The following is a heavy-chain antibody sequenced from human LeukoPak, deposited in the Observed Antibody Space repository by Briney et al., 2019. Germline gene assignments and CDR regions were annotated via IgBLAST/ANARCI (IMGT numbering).Heavy chain of an antibody. CDR1: GFTFDDYA. D-gene: IGHD5-18*01. CDR3: TKSIGYSYGTGTFDI. CDR2: ISWNSGSI. V-gene: IGHV3-9*03. Sequence: GGSLRPSCAASGFTFDDYAMHWVRQAPGKGLEWVSGISWNSGSIGYADSVKGRFTISRDNAKNSLYLQMNSLRAEDMALYYCTKSIGYSYGTGTFDIWGQGTMVTVSS. J-gene: IGHJ3*02.